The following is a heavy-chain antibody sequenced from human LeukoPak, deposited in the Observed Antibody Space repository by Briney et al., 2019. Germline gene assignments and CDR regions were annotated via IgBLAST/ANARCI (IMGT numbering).Heavy chain of an antibody. D-gene: IGHD3-22*01. V-gene: IGHV4-34*01. J-gene: IGHJ4*02. CDR1: GGSFSGYY. CDR3: ARGQKYYYDSSGYGPNDY. Sequence: SETLSLTCAVYGGSFSGYYWSWIRQPPGQGLEWIGKINHSGSTKYNPSLKSRVTISIDTSKNQFSLKVSSVTAADTAVYYCARGQKYYYDSSGYGPNDYWGQGTLVTVSS. CDR2: INHSGST.